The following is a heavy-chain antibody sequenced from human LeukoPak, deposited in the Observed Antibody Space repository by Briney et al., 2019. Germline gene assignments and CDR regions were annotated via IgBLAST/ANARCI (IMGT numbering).Heavy chain of an antibody. CDR3: AKDLTIAAAGTRGGWGFDY. Sequence: GGSLRLSCAASGFTFSSYWMSWVRQAPGKGLEWVANIKQDGSEKYYVDSVKGRFTISRDNAKNSLYLQMNSLRAEDTAVYYCAKDLTIAAAGTRGGWGFDYWGQGTLVTVSS. CDR2: IKQDGSEK. J-gene: IGHJ4*02. D-gene: IGHD6-13*01. V-gene: IGHV3-7*03. CDR1: GFTFSSYW.